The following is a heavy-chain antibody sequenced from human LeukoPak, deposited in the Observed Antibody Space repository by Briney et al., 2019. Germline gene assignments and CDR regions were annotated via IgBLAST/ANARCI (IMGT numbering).Heavy chain of an antibody. CDR3: ARGLFVTGFDY. J-gene: IGHJ4*02. CDR1: GFTFSSNY. D-gene: IGHD3-9*01. V-gene: IGHV3-53*01. CDR2: IYSGGST. Sequence: GGSLRLSCAASGFTFSSNYMSWVRQAPGKGLEWVSVIYSGGSTYYADSVKGRFTISRDNSKNTLYLQMNSLRAEDTAVYYCARGLFVTGFDYWGQGTLVTVSS.